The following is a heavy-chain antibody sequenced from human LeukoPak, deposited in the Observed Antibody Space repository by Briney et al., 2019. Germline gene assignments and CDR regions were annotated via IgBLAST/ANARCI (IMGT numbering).Heavy chain of an antibody. D-gene: IGHD3-16*01. CDR3: ARVTRGGTFYFDY. V-gene: IGHV3-21*01. CDR1: GFIFGDYG. CDR2: ISSSGYYT. Sequence: PGGSLRLSCAASGFIFGDYGMNWVRQAPGKGLEWVSRISSSGYYTDYTDSVKGRFTISRDNAKSSLYLQMNSLRAEDTAVYYCARVTRGGTFYFDYWGQGTLVTVSS. J-gene: IGHJ4*02.